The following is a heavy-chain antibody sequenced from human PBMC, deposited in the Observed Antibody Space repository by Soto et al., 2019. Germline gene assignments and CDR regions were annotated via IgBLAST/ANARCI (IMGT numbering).Heavy chain of an antibody. Sequence: ASVKVSCKASGYTFTGYYMHWVRQAPGQGLEWMGWINPNSGGTNYAQKFQGRVTMTRDTSISTAYMELSRLRSDDTAVYYCARDRFVVVADTPVWFDTWGQGTLVTVSS. J-gene: IGHJ5*02. V-gene: IGHV1-2*02. CDR1: GYTFTGYY. CDR2: INPNSGGT. D-gene: IGHD2-15*01. CDR3: ARDRFVVVADTPVWFDT.